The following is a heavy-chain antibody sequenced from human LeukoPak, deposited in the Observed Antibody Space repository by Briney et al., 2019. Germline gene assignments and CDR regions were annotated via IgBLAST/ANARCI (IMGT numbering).Heavy chain of an antibody. CDR2: IYTSGST. CDR1: GGSISSYY. CDR3: ARDSYYYGSGREYYMDV. Sequence: SETLSLTCTVSGGSISSYYWSWIRQPAGKGLEWIGRIYTSGSTNYNPSLKSRVTMSVDTSKNQFSLKLSSVTAADTAVYYCARDSYYYGSGREYYMDVWGKGTTVTVSS. J-gene: IGHJ6*03. V-gene: IGHV4-4*07. D-gene: IGHD3-10*01.